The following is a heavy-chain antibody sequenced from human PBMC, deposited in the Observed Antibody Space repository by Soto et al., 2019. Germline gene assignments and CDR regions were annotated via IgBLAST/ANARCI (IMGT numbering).Heavy chain of an antibody. CDR2: MNPGSGNT. D-gene: IGHD3-10*01. CDR3: ARMAASGSLHWFDP. CDR1: GYTFTNYE. V-gene: IGHV1-8*01. J-gene: IGHJ5*02. Sequence: GASVKVSCKASGYTFTNYEINWVRQATGQGLEWMGWMNPGSGNTDYAHKFQGRVTMTRNISISTAYMELSRLGSDDTAIYYCARMAASGSLHWFDPWGQGTLVTASS.